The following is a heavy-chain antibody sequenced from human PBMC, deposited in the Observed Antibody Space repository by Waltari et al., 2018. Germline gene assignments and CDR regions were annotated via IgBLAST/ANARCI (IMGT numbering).Heavy chain of an antibody. CDR1: GFSLSGSW. V-gene: IGHV3-7*01. CDR2: INPDGSGE. J-gene: IGHJ3*01. CDR3: ARDPAFGAFDF. Sequence: EVQLLESGGGLVQPGGSLRLSCAACGFSLSGSWMTWVRQAPGKGLEWVAEINPDGSGEYYVDSVNGRFTISRDNTKNSLYLQMNSLRPDDTAVYFCARDPAFGAFDFWGQGTVVTVSS. D-gene: IGHD3-10*01.